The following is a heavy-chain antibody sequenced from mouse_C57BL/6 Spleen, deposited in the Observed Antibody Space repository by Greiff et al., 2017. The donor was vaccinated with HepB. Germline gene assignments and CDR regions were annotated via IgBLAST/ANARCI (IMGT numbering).Heavy chain of an antibody. V-gene: IGHV5-16*01. D-gene: IGHD1-1*01. CDR2: INYNGSST. CDR1: GFTFSDYY. J-gene: IGHJ2*01. Sequence: EVKLVESEGGLVQPGSSMKLSCTASGFTFSDYYMAWVRQVPEKGLEWVANINYNGSSTYYLDSLKSRFIISSDNAKNILYLQMSSLKSEDTATYYCARARDYYGGYFDYWGQGTTLTVSS. CDR3: ARARDYYGGYFDY.